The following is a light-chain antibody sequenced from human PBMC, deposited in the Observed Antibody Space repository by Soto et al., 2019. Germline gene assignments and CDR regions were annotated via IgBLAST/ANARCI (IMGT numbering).Light chain of an antibody. V-gene: IGKV1-33*01. CDR1: QDISNY. CDR2: DAS. J-gene: IGKJ4*01. CDR3: QQYDNLLLT. Sequence: DIQMTQSPSSLSASLVYRFTITCQASQDISNYLNWYQQKPGKAPKLLIYDASNLETGVPSRFSGSGSGTDFTFTISSLQPEDIATYYCQQYDNLLLTFGGGTKVDIK.